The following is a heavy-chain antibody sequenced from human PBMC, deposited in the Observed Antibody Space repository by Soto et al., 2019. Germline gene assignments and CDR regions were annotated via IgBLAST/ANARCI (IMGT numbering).Heavy chain of an antibody. J-gene: IGHJ6*02. D-gene: IGHD3-9*01. CDR3: AILHIFSPSVALDYYYGMDV. CDR2: ISGSGGST. V-gene: IGHV3-23*01. CDR1: GFTFSSYA. Sequence: GGSLRLSCAASGFTFSSYAMSWVRQAPGKGLEWVSAISGSGGSTYYADSVKGRFTISRDNSKNTLYLQMNSLRAEDTAVYYCAILHIFSPSVALDYYYGMDVWGQGTTVTVSS.